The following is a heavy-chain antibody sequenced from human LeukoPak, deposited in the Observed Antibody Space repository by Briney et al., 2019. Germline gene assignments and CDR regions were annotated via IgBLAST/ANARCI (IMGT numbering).Heavy chain of an antibody. CDR2: INTDGTST. D-gene: IGHD7-27*01. J-gene: IGHJ4*02. Sequence: GGSLRLSCAASGFTFSSSRMLWVRQTPGKGLVWVANINTDGTSTNYADSVKGRFAISRDNAKNTLYLQMDSLRAEDTAIYYCVRNWGEDYWGQGTLVTVSP. CDR3: VRNWGEDY. CDR1: GFTFSSSR. V-gene: IGHV3-74*01.